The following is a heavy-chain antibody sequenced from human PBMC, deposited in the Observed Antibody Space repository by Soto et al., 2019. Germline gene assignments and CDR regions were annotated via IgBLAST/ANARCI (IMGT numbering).Heavy chain of an antibody. J-gene: IGHJ5*02. V-gene: IGHV3-48*02. D-gene: IGHD1-26*01. CDR2: ISSSSSTI. CDR3: ARECGSLNWFDP. CDR1: GFTFSSYS. Sequence: EVQLVESGGGLVQPGGSLRLSCAASGFTFSSYSMNWVRQATGKGLEWVSYISSSSSTIYYADPVKGQFTISRDNAKNTMYLQMNSLRDEDTAVYYCARECGSLNWFDPWGQGTLVTVSS.